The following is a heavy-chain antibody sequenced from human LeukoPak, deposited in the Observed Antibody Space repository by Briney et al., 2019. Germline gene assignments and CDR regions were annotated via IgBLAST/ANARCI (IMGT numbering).Heavy chain of an antibody. CDR1: GGSFSGYY. CDR2: INHSGST. J-gene: IGHJ1*01. D-gene: IGHD2-15*01. CDR3: ARSARGYCSGGSCYPKYFQH. Sequence: SETLSLTCAVYGGSFSGYYWSWIRQPPGKGLEWIGEINHSGSTNYNPSLKSRVTISVDTSKNQFSLKLSSVTAADTAVYYCARSARGYCSGGSCYPKYFQHWGQGTLVTVSS. V-gene: IGHV4-34*01.